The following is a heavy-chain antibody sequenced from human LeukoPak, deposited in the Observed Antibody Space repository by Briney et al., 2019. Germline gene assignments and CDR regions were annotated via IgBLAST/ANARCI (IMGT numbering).Heavy chain of an antibody. CDR1: GYTFTSYD. Sequence: ASVKVSCKASGYTFTSYDINWVRQATGQGLEWMGWMNPNSGNTGYAQKFQGRVTITRNTSISTAYMELSSLRSKDTAVYYCARHHYDFWSGSYAFDIWGQGTMVTVSS. J-gene: IGHJ3*02. CDR2: MNPNSGNT. CDR3: ARHHYDFWSGSYAFDI. V-gene: IGHV1-8*03. D-gene: IGHD3-3*01.